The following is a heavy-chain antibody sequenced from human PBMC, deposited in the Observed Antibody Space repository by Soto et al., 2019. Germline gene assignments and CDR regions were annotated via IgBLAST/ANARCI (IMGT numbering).Heavy chain of an antibody. V-gene: IGHV4-30-4*01. J-gene: IGHJ4*02. CDR1: GGSISSGDYY. CDR2: IYYSGST. D-gene: IGHD3-10*01. CDR3: ARAGEMATRNFDY. Sequence: PSETLSLTCTVSGGSISSGDYYWSWIRQPPGKGLEWIGYIYYSGSTYYNPSLKSRVTISVDTSKNQFSLKLSSETAADTAVYYCARAGEMATRNFDYWGQGTLVTVSS.